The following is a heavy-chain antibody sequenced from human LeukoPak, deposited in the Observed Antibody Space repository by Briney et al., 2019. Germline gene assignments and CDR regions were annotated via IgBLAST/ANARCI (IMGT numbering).Heavy chain of an antibody. D-gene: IGHD6-6*01. CDR1: GGSISSYY. Sequence: SSETLSLTCTVSGGSISSYYWSWIRQPPGKGLEWVSSISSSSSYIYYADSVKGRFTISRDNAKNSLYLQMNSLRAEDTAVYYCARAVRDIAARGSPFDYWGQGTLVTVSS. CDR2: ISSSSSYI. J-gene: IGHJ4*02. CDR3: ARAVRDIAARGSPFDY. V-gene: IGHV3-21*01.